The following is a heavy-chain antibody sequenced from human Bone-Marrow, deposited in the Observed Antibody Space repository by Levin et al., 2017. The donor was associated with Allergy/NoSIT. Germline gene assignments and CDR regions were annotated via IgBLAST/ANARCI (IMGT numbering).Heavy chain of an antibody. D-gene: IGHD6-19*01. CDR2: ISGSGGNT. V-gene: IGHV3-23*01. J-gene: IGHJ4*02. Sequence: PGGSLRLSCAASGLTFSNYAMTWVRQAPGKGLEWVSVISGSGGNTYYPDSVKGRFTVSRDYAKNTLYLQMNSLRAEDTAVYYCAKPVRAVTVPVYWGQGTLVIVSS. CDR1: GLTFSNYA. CDR3: AKPVRAVTVPVY.